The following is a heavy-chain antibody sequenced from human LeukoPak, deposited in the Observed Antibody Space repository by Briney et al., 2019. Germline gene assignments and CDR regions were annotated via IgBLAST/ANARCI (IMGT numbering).Heavy chain of an antibody. V-gene: IGHV4-59*01. D-gene: IGHD3-22*01. CDR1: GGSISSYF. CDR2: ISYSGST. CDR3: ARAKDYYGSSGYYPSYYYYGMDV. J-gene: IGHJ6*02. Sequence: PSETLSLTCAVSGGSISSYFWHWIRQPPGKGVEWIGYISYSGSTNYNLSLKSRVTISRDTSKNQFSLKLSSVTAAGTAVYYCARAKDYYGSSGYYPSYYYYGMDVWGQGTTVTVSS.